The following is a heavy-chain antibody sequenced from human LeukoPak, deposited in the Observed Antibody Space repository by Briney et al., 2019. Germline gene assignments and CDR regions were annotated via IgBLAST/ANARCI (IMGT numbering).Heavy chain of an antibody. Sequence: ASVKFSCKASGYPFTSYDINWVRQATGQGLGWMGWMNPNSGNTGYAQKFQGRVTITRNTSISTAYMELSSLRSEDTAVYYCARGHLNWFDPWGQGTLVTVSS. J-gene: IGHJ5*02. CDR2: MNPNSGNT. V-gene: IGHV1-8*03. CDR3: ARGHLNWFDP. CDR1: GYPFTSYD.